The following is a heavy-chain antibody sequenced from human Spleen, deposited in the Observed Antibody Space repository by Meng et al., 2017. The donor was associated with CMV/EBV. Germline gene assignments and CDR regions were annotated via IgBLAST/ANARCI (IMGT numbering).Heavy chain of an antibody. CDR1: GFTFDDYA. V-gene: IGHV3-9*01. J-gene: IGHJ4*02. D-gene: IGHD2-2*02. Sequence: GGSLRLSCAASGFTFDDYAMHWVRQAPGKGLEWVSGISWNSGSIGYADSVKGRFTISRDDAKNSVYLQMNSLRVEDTAVYYCGRYLSMGGQGTLVTVSS. CDR3: GRYLSM. CDR2: ISWNSGSI.